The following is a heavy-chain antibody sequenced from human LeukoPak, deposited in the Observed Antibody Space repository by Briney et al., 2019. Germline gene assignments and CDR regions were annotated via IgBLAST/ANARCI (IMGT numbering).Heavy chain of an antibody. CDR1: GYTFTSYY. CDR3: ARDLSSDSSGCPLICLYYYYYGMDV. V-gene: IGHV1-46*01. J-gene: IGHJ6*02. D-gene: IGHD6-19*01. Sequence: ASVKVSCKASGYTFTSYYMHWVRQAPGQGLEWMGIINPSGGSTSYAQKFQGRVTMTRDTSTSTVYMELSSLRSEDTAVYYCARDLSSDSSGCPLICLYYYYYGMDVWGQGTTVTVSS. CDR2: INPSGGST.